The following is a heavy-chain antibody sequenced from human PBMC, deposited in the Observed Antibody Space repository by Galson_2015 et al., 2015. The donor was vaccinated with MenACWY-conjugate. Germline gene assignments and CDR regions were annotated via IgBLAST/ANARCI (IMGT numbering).Heavy chain of an antibody. V-gene: IGHV3-7*03. J-gene: IGHJ6*02. Sequence: SLRLSCAASGFTFRNYWMTWVRQAPGKGLEWVASIKKDGSEKYYVDSVKGRFTISRDNAKNSLYLEMNSLRVEDTAVYSCARGHYGMGVWGQGPPVAASS. CDR2: IKKDGSEK. CDR1: GFTFRNYW. CDR3: ARGHYGMGV.